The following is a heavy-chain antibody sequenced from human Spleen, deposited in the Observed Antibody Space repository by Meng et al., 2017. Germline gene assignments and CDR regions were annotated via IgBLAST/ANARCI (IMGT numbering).Heavy chain of an antibody. CDR2: INAGNGNT. Sequence: VKWVQSGAELKKRGCSVKVPCKASGYTFTSYAMHWVRQAPGQRLEWMGWINAGNGNTKYSQKFQGRVTITRDTSASTAYMELSSLRSEDTAVYYCARPSIVGATFDYWGQGTLVTVPS. J-gene: IGHJ4*02. CDR3: ARPSIVGATFDY. CDR1: GYTFTSYA. V-gene: IGHV1-3*01. D-gene: IGHD1-26*01.